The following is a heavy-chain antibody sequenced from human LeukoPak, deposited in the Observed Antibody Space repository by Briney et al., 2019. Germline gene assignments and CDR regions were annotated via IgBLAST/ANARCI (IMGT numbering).Heavy chain of an antibody. J-gene: IGHJ4*02. CDR1: GFPFNIFA. V-gene: IGHV3-23*01. Sequence: GGSLRLSCTGSGFPFNIFAMNSVRQAPGQGVEWVSRPSRGGETRKYADSLKGRFTVSRDASKNMVFLQINDLRPEDTAVYYCAKEQRIRHCSEGVCMEGYYFDYWGQGSLVTVSS. D-gene: IGHD2-8*01. CDR2: PSRGGETR. CDR3: AKEQRIRHCSEGVCMEGYYFDY.